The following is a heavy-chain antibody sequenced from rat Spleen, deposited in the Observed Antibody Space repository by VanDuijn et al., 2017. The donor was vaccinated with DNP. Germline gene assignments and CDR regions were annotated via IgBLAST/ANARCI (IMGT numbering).Heavy chain of an antibody. Sequence: EVQLVESGGGLVQPGRSLKHSCAASGFTFSDYYMAWVRQAPTKGLEWVAYISYDGGSTYYGDSVKGRFTISRDNAKSTLYLQMNSLRSEDMATYYCARHRGTVAVFDYWGQGVMVTVSS. CDR3: ARHRGTVAVFDY. V-gene: IGHV5-22*01. CDR2: ISYDGGST. J-gene: IGHJ2*01. D-gene: IGHD1-3*01. CDR1: GFTFSDYY.